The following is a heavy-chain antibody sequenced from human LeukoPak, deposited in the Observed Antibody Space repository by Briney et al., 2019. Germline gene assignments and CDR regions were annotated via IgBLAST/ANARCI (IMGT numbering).Heavy chain of an antibody. Sequence: GGSLRLSCAASGFTFSNAWMSWVRQAPGKGLEWVGRIKSKTDGGTTDYAAPVKGRFTISRDDSKNTLYLQMNSLKTEDTAVYYCPSDLPAPGLDYWGQGTLVTVSS. CDR2: IKSKTDGGTT. CDR3: PSDLPAPGLDY. V-gene: IGHV3-15*01. J-gene: IGHJ4*02. CDR1: GFTFSNAW.